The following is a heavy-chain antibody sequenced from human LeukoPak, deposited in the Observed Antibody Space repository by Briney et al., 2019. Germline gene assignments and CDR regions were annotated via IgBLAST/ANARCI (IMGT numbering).Heavy chain of an antibody. J-gene: IGHJ6*03. CDR1: GYSFTSYW. CDR3: ARRNYDYVWHYYYYYMDV. CDR2: IYPGDSDT. V-gene: IGHV5-51*01. D-gene: IGHD3-16*01. Sequence: GESLKISCKGSGYSFTSYWIGWVRQMPGKGLEWMGIIYPGDSDTRYSPSFQGQVTISADKSISTAYLQLSSLKASDTAMYYCARRNYDYVWHYYYYYMDVWGKGTTVTVSS.